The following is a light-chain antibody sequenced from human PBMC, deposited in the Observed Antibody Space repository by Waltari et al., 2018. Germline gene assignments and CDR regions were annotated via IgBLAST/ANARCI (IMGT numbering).Light chain of an antibody. V-gene: IGLV2-23*01. Sequence: QSALTQPASVSGSPGQSITISCTGTRSDVGIYNLVSWYQQHPGKAPNLMIYEGSKRPSGVSNRFSGSKTGNTASLTISGLQAEDEADYYCCSYAGSPFVFGTGTKVTVL. J-gene: IGLJ1*01. CDR3: CSYAGSPFV. CDR1: RSDVGIYNL. CDR2: EGS.